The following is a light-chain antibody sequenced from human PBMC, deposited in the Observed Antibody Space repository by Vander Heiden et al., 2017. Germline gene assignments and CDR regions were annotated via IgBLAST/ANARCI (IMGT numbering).Light chain of an antibody. CDR1: PSISSS. CDR2: KAS. V-gene: IGKV1-5*03. CDR3: QQYNTYPRT. Sequence: DVQMTQSPSTLSASVGDRVTITCRASPSISSSLAWSNQKPGKAPKPLIYKASTVESGVPPSFSGSGSGTEFTLTISSLQPDDFATYYCQQYNTYPRTFGQGTKMEIK. J-gene: IGKJ1*01.